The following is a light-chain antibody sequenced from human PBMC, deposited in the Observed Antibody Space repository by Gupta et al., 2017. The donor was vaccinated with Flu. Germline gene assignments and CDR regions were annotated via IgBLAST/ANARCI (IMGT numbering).Light chain of an antibody. J-gene: IGLJ2*01. CDR2: KDS. V-gene: IGLV3-1*01. CDR1: KLGNNY. CDR3: QTWDSSTWV. Sequence: GKTARITCSGGKLGNNYVSCHQQKPGQYLLLVIYKDSKRTAGTPGRFSGSNSGTTATLTIGGTQAVDEDDFYCQTWDSSTWVFGGGTKLTVL.